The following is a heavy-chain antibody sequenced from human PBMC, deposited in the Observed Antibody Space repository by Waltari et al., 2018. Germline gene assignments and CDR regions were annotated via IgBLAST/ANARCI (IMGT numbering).Heavy chain of an antibody. J-gene: IGHJ3*02. CDR2: MNPNSGNT. CDR3: ARGRSIISGSYSGAFDI. Sequence: QVQLVQSGAEVKKPGASVKVSCKASGYTFTSYDINWVRQATGQGLEWMGWMNPNSGNTGYAQKFQGRVTSTRNTSISTAYMELSSLRSEDTAVYYCARGRSIISGSYSGAFDIWGQGTMVTVSS. D-gene: IGHD1-26*01. CDR1: GYTFTSYD. V-gene: IGHV1-8*03.